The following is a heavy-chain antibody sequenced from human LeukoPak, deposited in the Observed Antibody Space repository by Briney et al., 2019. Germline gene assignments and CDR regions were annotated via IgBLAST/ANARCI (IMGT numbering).Heavy chain of an antibody. J-gene: IGHJ3*02. CDR1: GFTFSSYS. CDR2: ISSSSSYI. V-gene: IGHV3-21*01. D-gene: IGHD3-10*01. CDR3: ARITMVRGAAGRLDLFVI. Sequence: PGGSLRLSCAASGFTFSSYSMNWVRQAPGKGLEWVSSISSSSSYIYYADSVKCRFTSSRDNSNNSLYLQMNIMRAEVTAVYYCARITMVRGAAGRLDLFVIWGQGIMVTVSS.